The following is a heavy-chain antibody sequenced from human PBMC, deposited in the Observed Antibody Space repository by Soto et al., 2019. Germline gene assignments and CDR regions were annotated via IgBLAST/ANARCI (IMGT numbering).Heavy chain of an antibody. CDR1: GDSMSTYY. V-gene: IGHV4-59*01. CDR2: IYSSGST. J-gene: IGHJ4*02. Sequence: PSETLSLTCSVSGDSMSTYYWSWIRQPPGKGLEWIGYIYSSGSTNYKLSLKRRVVFSVDTSKNQFSLKLSSVTAADTAVYYCARGSEYSLDYWGQGTLVTVSS. D-gene: IGHD2-15*01. CDR3: ARGSEYSLDY.